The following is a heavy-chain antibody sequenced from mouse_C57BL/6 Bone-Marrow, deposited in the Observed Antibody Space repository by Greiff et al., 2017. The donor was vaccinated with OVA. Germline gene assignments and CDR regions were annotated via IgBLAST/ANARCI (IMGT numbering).Heavy chain of an antibody. Sequence: EVQLQQPGAELVRPGASVKLSCTASGFNITNDYMHWVKQRPEQGLEWIGWIDPENGDTEYAPKFKGKATITVDTSSNTAYLQLSSLTSEDTAVYCCTTYRYWGQGTTLTVSS. CDR3: TTYRY. J-gene: IGHJ2*01. V-gene: IGHV14-4*01. CDR2: IDPENGDT. CDR1: GFNITNDY.